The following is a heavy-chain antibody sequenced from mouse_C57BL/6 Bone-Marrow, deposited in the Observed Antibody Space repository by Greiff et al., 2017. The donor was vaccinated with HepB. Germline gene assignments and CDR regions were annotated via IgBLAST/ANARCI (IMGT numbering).Heavy chain of an antibody. D-gene: IGHD2-5*01. CDR1: GFNIKNTY. J-gene: IGHJ3*01. CDR2: IDPANGNT. Sequence: EVKLMESVAELVRPGASVKLSCTASGFNIKNTYMHWVKQRPEQGLEWIGRIDPANGNTKYAPKFQGKATITADTSSNTAYLQLSSLTSEDTAIYYCAGYSNFLAWFAYWGQGTLVTVSA. V-gene: IGHV14-3*01. CDR3: AGYSNFLAWFAY.